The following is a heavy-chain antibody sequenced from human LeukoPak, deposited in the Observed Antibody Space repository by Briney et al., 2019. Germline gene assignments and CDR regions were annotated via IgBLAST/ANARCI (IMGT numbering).Heavy chain of an antibody. J-gene: IGHJ6*03. Sequence: SQTLSLTCTVSGGSISSGGYYWSWIRQPPGKGLEWIGYIYHSGSTYYNPSLKSRVTISVDRSKNQFSLKLSSVTAADTAVYYCATRADIVVVPAAPGYYYYMDVWGKGTTVTVSS. V-gene: IGHV4-30-2*02. CDR2: IYHSGST. CDR1: GGSISSGGYY. CDR3: ATRADIVVVPAAPGYYYYMDV. D-gene: IGHD2-2*01.